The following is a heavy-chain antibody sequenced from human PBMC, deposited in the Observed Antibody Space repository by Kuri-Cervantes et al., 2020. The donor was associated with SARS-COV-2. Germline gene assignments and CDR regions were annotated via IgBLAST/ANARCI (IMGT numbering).Heavy chain of an antibody. D-gene: IGHD1-26*01. CDR2: INPNSGGT. Sequence: ASVKVSCKASGYTFTSYYMHWVRQAPGQGLEWMGWINPNSGGTNYAQKFQGRVTMTRDTSISTAYMELSRLRSDDTAVYYCARVRYIVGATETYYFDYWGQGTLVTVSS. J-gene: IGHJ4*02. V-gene: IGHV1-2*02. CDR1: GYTFTSYY. CDR3: ARVRYIVGATETYYFDY.